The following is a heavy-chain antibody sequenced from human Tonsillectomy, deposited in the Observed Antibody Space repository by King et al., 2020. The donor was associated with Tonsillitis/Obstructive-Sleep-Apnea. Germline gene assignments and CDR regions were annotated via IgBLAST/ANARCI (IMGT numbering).Heavy chain of an antibody. CDR1: GGSISSSNW. V-gene: IGHV4-4*02. Sequence: VQLQESGPGLVKPSGTLSLTCAVSGGSISSSNWWGGVRQPPGKGLEWIGEIYHSGVTNYNPSLKSRVTISVDKSKNQFSLKLRSVTAADTAVYYWSRAKRGTTRYFDLWGRGTLVTVSS. CDR3: SRAKRGTTRYFDL. J-gene: IGHJ2*01. CDR2: IYHSGVT. D-gene: IGHD1-7*01.